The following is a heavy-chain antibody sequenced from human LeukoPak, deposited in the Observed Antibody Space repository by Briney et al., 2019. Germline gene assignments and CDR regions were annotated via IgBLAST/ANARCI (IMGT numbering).Heavy chain of an antibody. J-gene: IGHJ4*02. CDR1: GGSTSSYY. D-gene: IGHD4-17*01. CDR2: IYYSGST. CDR3: ARGSYGDYVDY. V-gene: IGHV4-59*01. Sequence: SETLSLTCPVSGGSTSSYYWSWIRQPPGKGLEWIGYIYYSGSTNYNPSLKSRVTISVHASKNQFSLKLSSVTAADTAVYYCARGSYGDYVDYWGQGTLVTVSS.